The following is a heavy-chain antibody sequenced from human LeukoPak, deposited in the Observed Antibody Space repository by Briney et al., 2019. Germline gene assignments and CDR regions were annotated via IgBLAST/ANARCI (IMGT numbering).Heavy chain of an antibody. CDR1: GYRFTSYW. Sequence: GESLKISCKCSGYRFTSYWIGWVRPMPGKGLEWMGLIYQGDSDTRYSASFQGQVTISPDQPISTAYLQWSSLKASDTAMYYCARLPSHKISRGYYYGMDGWGQGTTVTVSS. J-gene: IGHJ6*02. CDR2: IYQGDSDT. CDR3: ARLPSHKISRGYYYGMDG. D-gene: IGHD2-15*01. V-gene: IGHV5-51*01.